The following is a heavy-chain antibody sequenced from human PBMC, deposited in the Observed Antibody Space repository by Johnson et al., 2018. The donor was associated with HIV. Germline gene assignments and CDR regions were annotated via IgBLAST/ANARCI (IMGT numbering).Heavy chain of an antibody. D-gene: IGHD3-22*01. V-gene: IGHV3-48*01. CDR2: IGSSGSPI. CDR3: ARVQIISGFNWHYYESSIDAVDI. CDR1: GFTFSRYW. Sequence: EVQLVESGGGLVQPGGSLRLSCTASGFTFSRYWMHWVRQAPGKGLEWISYIGSSGSPIYYADSVRGRFTISRDNAKNSLYLQMNSLRAEDTAVYYCARVQIISGFNWHYYESSIDAVDIWGQGTMVTVSS. J-gene: IGHJ3*02.